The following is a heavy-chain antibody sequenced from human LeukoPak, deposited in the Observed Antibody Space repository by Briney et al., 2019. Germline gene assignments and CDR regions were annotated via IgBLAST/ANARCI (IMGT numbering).Heavy chain of an antibody. Sequence: PGGSLRLSCAASGFTFSSYSMNWVRQAPGKGLEWVSSISSSSSYIYCADSVKGRFTISRDNAKNSLYLQMNSLRAEDTAVYYCARGGSGSWYSYYYYGMDVWGQGTTVTVPS. CDR1: GFTFSSYS. D-gene: IGHD6-13*01. J-gene: IGHJ6*02. CDR3: ARGGSGSWYSYYYYGMDV. V-gene: IGHV3-21*01. CDR2: ISSSSSYI.